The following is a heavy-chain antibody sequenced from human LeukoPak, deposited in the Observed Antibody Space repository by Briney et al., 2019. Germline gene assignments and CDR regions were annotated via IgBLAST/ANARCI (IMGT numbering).Heavy chain of an antibody. CDR3: ARLAYCGGDCYSFFFDY. J-gene: IGHJ4*02. CDR1: GGSISSGGYS. D-gene: IGHD2-21*02. Sequence: PSQTLSLTCAVSGGSISSGGYSWSWIRQPPGKGLEWIGYIYHSGSTYYNPSLKSRVTISVDRSKNQFSLKLSSVTAADTAVYYCARLAYCGGDCYSFFFDYWGQGTLVTVSS. V-gene: IGHV4-30-2*01. CDR2: IYHSGST.